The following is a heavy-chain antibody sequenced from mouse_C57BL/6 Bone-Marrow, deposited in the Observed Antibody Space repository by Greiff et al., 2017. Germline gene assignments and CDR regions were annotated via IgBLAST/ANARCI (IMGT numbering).Heavy chain of an antibody. CDR1: GFSFTSYG. CDR3: AKNGGLYCDYDWWYVYV. D-gene: IGHD2-4*01. V-gene: IGHV2-5*01. CDR2: IWRGGST. J-gene: IGHJ1*03. Sequence: QVQLQQSGPGLVQPSQSLSITCTVSGFSFTSYGVHWVRQSPGKGLEWLGVIWRGGSTDYNAAFMSRLSITKDNSKSKVFFKMNSLQADDTAIYYCAKNGGLYCDYDWWYVYVWGTGTTVTFSS.